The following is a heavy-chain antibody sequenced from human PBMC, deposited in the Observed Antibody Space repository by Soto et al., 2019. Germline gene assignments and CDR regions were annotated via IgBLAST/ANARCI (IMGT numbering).Heavy chain of an antibody. Sequence: PSETLSLTGTVSGGSVRSGRYSWCWVRQPPGKGLEWIGYIYYSGSTNYNPSLKSRVTISVDTSKNQFSLKLSSVTAADTAVYYCPRDLRAAGNWFDPWGQGTLVTVSS. D-gene: IGHD6-13*01. V-gene: IGHV4-61*01. J-gene: IGHJ5*02. CDR3: PRDLRAAGNWFDP. CDR2: IYYSGST. CDR1: GGSVRSGRYS.